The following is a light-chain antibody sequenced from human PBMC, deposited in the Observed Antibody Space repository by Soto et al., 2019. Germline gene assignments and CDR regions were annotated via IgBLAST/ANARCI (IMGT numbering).Light chain of an antibody. J-gene: IGKJ5*01. CDR1: QSVSSH. Sequence: ETVLTQSPATLSLSPGERATLSCRASQSVSSHLAWYQQKPGQAPRLLIYEASNRATGVPARFSGTGSETDFTLTISGLQSEDSAVYFCQQYNNWPYSFGQGTRLEIK. CDR2: EAS. V-gene: IGKV3-11*01. CDR3: QQYNNWPYS.